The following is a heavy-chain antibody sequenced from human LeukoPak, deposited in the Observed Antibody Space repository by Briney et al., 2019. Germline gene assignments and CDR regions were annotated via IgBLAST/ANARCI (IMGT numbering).Heavy chain of an antibody. CDR1: GASISTGDYY. J-gene: IGHJ4*02. D-gene: IGHD3-16*02. Sequence: SETLSLTCTVSGASISTGDYYWSWIRQPPGKGLEWIGCIYYSGSTSYNPSLKSRVTISVDTSKNQFSLKLSSVTAADTAVYYCARGPNYVWGSYRYFDYWGQGTLVTVAS. CDR2: IYYSGST. CDR3: ARGPNYVWGSYRYFDY. V-gene: IGHV4-30-4*01.